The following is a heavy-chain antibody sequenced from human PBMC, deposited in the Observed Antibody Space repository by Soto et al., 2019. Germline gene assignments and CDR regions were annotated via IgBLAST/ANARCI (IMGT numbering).Heavy chain of an antibody. CDR1: GYTLTELS. J-gene: IGHJ4*02. V-gene: IGHV1-24*01. D-gene: IGHD2-15*01. CDR3: AGVVAAMGEYYFDY. Sequence: ASVKVSCKVSGYTLTELSMHWVRQAPGKGLEWMGGFDPEDGETIYAQKFQGRVTMTEDTSTDTAYMELSSLRSEDTAVYYCAGVVAAMGEYYFDYWGQGTLVTVSS. CDR2: FDPEDGET.